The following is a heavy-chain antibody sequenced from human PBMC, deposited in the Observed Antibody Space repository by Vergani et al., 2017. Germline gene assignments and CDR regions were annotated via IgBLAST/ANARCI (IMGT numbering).Heavy chain of an antibody. Sequence: EVQLVESGGGLVQPGGSLRLSCAASGFTFSSYEMNWVRQAPGKGLEWVSYISSSGSTIYYADSVKGRFTISRENAKNSLYLQMNSLRAEDTAVYYCARGDYYDSSGYYHDWGQGTLVTVSS. CDR3: ARGDYYDSSGYYHD. J-gene: IGHJ4*02. V-gene: IGHV3-48*03. CDR2: ISSSGSTI. CDR1: GFTFSSYE. D-gene: IGHD3-22*01.